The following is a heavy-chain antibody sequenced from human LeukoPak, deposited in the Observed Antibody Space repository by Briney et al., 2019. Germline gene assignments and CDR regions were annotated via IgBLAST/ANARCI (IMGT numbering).Heavy chain of an antibody. Sequence: ASVKVSCKASGGTFSSYAISWVRQAPGQGLEWMGGIIPIFGTANYAQKFQGRVTITADKSTSTAYMELRSLRSDDTAVYYCARGSSSWYVKENWFDPWGQGTLVTVSS. J-gene: IGHJ5*02. D-gene: IGHD6-13*01. CDR2: IIPIFGTA. CDR1: GGTFSSYA. CDR3: ARGSSSWYVKENWFDP. V-gene: IGHV1-69*06.